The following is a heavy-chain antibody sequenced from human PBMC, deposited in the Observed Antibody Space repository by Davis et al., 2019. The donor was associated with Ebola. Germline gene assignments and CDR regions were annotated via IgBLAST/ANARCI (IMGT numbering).Heavy chain of an antibody. V-gene: IGHV3-7*01. J-gene: IGHJ1*01. Sequence: GESLKISCAASGFTFSNYYMSWVRQAPRKGLEWVGKIKEDGSEKHYVDSVKGRFTISRDNAKNSVYLQMNSLRAEDTAVYYCARIAAAGDTSAEYFQHWGQGTLVTVSS. D-gene: IGHD6-13*01. CDR3: ARIAAAGDTSAEYFQH. CDR1: GFTFSNYY. CDR2: IKEDGSEK.